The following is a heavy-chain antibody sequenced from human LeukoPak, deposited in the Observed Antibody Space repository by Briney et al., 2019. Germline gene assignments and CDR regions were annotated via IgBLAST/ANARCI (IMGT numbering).Heavy chain of an antibody. CDR1: GGSISSGSYY. Sequence: KPSETLSLTCTVSGGSISSGSYYWRWIRQPAGKGLEWIGRIYTSGSTNYNPSRKSRVTISVDTSKNQFSLKLSSVTAADTAVYYCARGYSYGRYYYYYYYMDVWGKGTTVTVSS. V-gene: IGHV4-61*02. J-gene: IGHJ6*03. CDR2: IYTSGST. CDR3: ARGYSYGRYYYYYYYMDV. D-gene: IGHD5-18*01.